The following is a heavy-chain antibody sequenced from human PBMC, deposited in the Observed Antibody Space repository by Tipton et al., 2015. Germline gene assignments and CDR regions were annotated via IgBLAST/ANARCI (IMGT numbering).Heavy chain of an antibody. D-gene: IGHD3-22*01. J-gene: IGHJ4*02. CDR1: GGSISSSSYY. CDR3: ASSNYYDTCWY. Sequence: TLSLTCTVSGGSISSSSYYWGWIRQPPGKGLEWIGTIYSNGHTFYNPSLKSRLTMSLDTSKNQFNLNLSSVTAADRAVYYCASSNYYDTCWYWGQGTLVTVSS. CDR2: IYSNGHT. V-gene: IGHV4-39*01.